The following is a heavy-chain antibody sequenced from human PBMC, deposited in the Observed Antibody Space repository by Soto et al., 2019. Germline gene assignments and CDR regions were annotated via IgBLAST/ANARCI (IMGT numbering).Heavy chain of an antibody. V-gene: IGHV4-31*03. CDR1: GGSISSGGYY. D-gene: IGHD3-22*01. CDR3: ARAGWGYYYDSSGYPDY. CDR2: IYYSGST. Sequence: LSLTCTVSGGSISSGGYYWSWIRQHPGKGLEWIGYIYYSGSTYYNPSLKSRVTISVDTSKNQFSLKLSSVTAADTAVYYCARAGWGYYYDSSGYPDYWGQGTLVTVSS. J-gene: IGHJ4*02.